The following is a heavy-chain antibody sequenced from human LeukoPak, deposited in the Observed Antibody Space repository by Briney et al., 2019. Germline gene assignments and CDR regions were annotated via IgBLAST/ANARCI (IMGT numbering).Heavy chain of an antibody. J-gene: IGHJ4*02. CDR1: GGSFSGYY. V-gene: IGHV4-34*01. CDR2: INHSGST. CDR3: AREGYSGYDQYGDRPVFDY. D-gene: IGHD5-12*01. Sequence: SETLSLTCAVYGGSFSGYYWSWIRQPPGKGLEWIGEINHSGSTNYNPSLKSRVTISVDTSKNQYSLKLSSVTAADTAVYYCAREGYSGYDQYGDRPVFDYWGQGTLVTVSS.